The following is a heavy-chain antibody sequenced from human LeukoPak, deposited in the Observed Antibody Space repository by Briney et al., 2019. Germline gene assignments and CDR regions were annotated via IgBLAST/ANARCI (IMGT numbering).Heavy chain of an antibody. D-gene: IGHD5-12*01. V-gene: IGHV3-21*01. J-gene: IGHJ4*02. Sequence: TGGSLRLSCAASGFTFSSYGTNWVRQAPGKGLEWVSSISSGSSYIYYADSMKGRFTISRDNAKNSLYLQMNSLRAEDTAVYYCARVEGNIVTTTEGYFDYWGQGTLVTVSS. CDR2: ISSGSSYI. CDR1: GFTFSSYG. CDR3: ARVEGNIVTTTEGYFDY.